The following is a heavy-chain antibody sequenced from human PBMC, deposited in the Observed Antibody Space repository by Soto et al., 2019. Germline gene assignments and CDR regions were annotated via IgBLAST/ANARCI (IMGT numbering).Heavy chain of an antibody. CDR2: IYYSGST. V-gene: IGHV4-59*08. J-gene: IGHJ6*03. CDR1: GGSISSYY. CDR3: AKLVGYYHYRDV. Sequence: SETLSLTCTVSGGSISSYYWTWIRQPPGKGLEWIGYIYYSGSTNYNPSLKSRVTISVATSKTQFSLKLSSVTAADTAVYYCAKLVGYYHYRDVGDKGTTVTFSS. D-gene: IGHD2-8*02.